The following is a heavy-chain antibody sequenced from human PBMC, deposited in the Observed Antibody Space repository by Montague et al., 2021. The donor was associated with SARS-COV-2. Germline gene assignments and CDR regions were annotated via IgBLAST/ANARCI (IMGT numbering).Heavy chain of an antibody. J-gene: IGHJ4*02. CDR2: IYYSGTT. CDR1: SGSIISSGYY. CDR3: ARGMSRGVTTPFDY. D-gene: IGHD3-10*01. Sequence: SETLPLTCSVSSGSIISSGYYWGWIRQPPGKELEWIGNIYYSGTTYYXXXLQSRVTISVDTSKNHLSLRLSSVTAADTAVYFCARGMSRGVTTPFDYWGQGSQVTVSS. V-gene: IGHV4-39*02.